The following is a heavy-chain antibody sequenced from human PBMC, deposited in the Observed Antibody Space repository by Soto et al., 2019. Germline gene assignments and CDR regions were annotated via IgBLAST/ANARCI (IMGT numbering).Heavy chain of an antibody. D-gene: IGHD6-6*01. CDR3: ARDRDSRSSGWRNWFDP. CDR2: IKQDGSEK. V-gene: IGHV3-7*01. J-gene: IGHJ5*02. CDR1: GFTFSSYW. Sequence: EVQLVESGGGLVQPGGSLRLSCAASGFTFSSYWMSWVRQAPGKGLEWVANIKQDGSEKYYVDSVKGRFTISRDNAKNSLYLQMNSVRAEDTAVYYCARDRDSRSSGWRNWFDPWGQGTLVTVCS.